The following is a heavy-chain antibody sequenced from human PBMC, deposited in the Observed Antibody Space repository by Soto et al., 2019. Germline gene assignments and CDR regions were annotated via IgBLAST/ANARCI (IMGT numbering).Heavy chain of an antibody. CDR2: IWYDGSDK. Sequence: QVQLVESGGGVVQPGRSLRLSCAASGFTFSIHGMHWVRQARGKGLEWVAVIWYDGSDKYYADSVKGRFTISRDNSKNTLYLQMNRLRAEDTAVYYCARDGYSSGWYGVDCWGQGTLVTVSS. CDR1: GFTFSIHG. CDR3: ARDGYSSGWYGVDC. J-gene: IGHJ4*02. D-gene: IGHD6-19*01. V-gene: IGHV3-33*01.